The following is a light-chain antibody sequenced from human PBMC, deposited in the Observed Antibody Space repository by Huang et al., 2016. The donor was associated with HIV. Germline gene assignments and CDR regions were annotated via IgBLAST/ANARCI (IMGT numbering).Light chain of an antibody. CDR2: KAS. J-gene: IGKJ2*01. Sequence: DIQMTQSPSTLSASVGDRVTITCRASQSISNWLAWFQQKPGKAPKLRIYKASTLQSGIPARFSGSGSGTDFTLTISSLQPDDFATYYCQQYNTYLYTFGQGTKLDIK. CDR3: QQYNTYLYT. V-gene: IGKV1-5*03. CDR1: QSISNW.